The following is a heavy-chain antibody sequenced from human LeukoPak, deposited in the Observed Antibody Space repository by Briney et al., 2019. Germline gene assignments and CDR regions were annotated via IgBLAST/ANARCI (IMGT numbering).Heavy chain of an antibody. CDR2: ISSSSSYI. J-gene: IGHJ4*02. V-gene: IGHV3-21*01. Sequence: GGSLRLSCAASGFTFSSYSMNWVRQAPGKGLEWVSSISSSSSYIYYADSVKGRFTISRDNAKNSLYLQMNSLRAEDTAVYYCARVRGGPVAGTMDYWGQGTLVTVSS. CDR1: GFTFSSYS. D-gene: IGHD6-19*01. CDR3: ARVRGGPVAGTMDY.